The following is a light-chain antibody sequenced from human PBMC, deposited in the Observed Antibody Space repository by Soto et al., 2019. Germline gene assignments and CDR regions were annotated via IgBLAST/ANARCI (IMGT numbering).Light chain of an antibody. CDR2: ETS. CDR3: QQYADWPLT. CDR1: QSIGTN. J-gene: IGKJ4*01. Sequence: IVMTQSPATVSVSPGESTSLSCRASQSIGTNLGWYQQKPGQAPRLLISETSNRATGVPARFSGSVSGTEFTLTITSLQSEDIAVYYCQQYADWPLTFGGGTKVDIK. V-gene: IGKV3-15*01.